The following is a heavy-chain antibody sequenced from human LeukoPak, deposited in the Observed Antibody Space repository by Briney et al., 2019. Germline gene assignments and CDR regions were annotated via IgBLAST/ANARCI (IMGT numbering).Heavy chain of an antibody. CDR3: ARGGYCSGGSCYSRYLFDY. CDR2: ISYDGSNK. Sequence: PGGSLRLSCAASGFTFSSYWMHWVRQAPGKGLVWVAVISYDGSNKYYADSVKGRFTISRDNSKDTLYLQMNSLRAEDTAVYYCARGGYCSGGSCYSRYLFDYWGQGTLVTVSS. V-gene: IGHV3-30-3*01. D-gene: IGHD2-15*01. J-gene: IGHJ4*02. CDR1: GFTFSSYW.